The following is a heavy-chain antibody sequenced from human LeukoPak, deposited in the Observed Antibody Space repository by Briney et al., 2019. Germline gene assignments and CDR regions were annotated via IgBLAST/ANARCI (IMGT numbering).Heavy chain of an antibody. CDR1: GFTVSSNY. CDR3: AKDRSSRDFMYCFDY. J-gene: IGHJ4*02. D-gene: IGHD2-2*01. Sequence: PGGSLRLSCAASGFTVSSNYMSWVRQAPGKGLEWVSVIYSGGSTYYADSVKGRFTISRDNSKNTLYLQMNSLRAEDTAVYYCAKDRSSRDFMYCFDYWGQGTLVTVSS. CDR2: IYSGGST. V-gene: IGHV3-53*01.